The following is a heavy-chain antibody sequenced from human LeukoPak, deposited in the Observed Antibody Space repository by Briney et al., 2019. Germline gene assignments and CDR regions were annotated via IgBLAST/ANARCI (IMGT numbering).Heavy chain of an antibody. CDR2: FDPEDGET. J-gene: IGHJ4*02. V-gene: IGHV1-24*01. CDR1: GYTLTQLA. Sequence: ASAKVSCKVSGYTLTQLAMHWVRQAPGKGLEWMGGFDPEDGETVCAQKFQDRVTMTEDTSTDTANMELTSLASEDTAVYYCATQARGYFYYWGQGTLVTVSS. CDR3: ATQARGYFYY.